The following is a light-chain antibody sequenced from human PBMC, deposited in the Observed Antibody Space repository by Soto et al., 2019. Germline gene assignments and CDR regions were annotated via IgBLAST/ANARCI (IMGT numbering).Light chain of an antibody. V-gene: IGKV3-15*01. CDR3: QQYNNWPPLMCT. J-gene: IGKJ2*02. CDR2: GAS. Sequence: EIVMTQSPATLSLSPGERATLSCRASQSVGSNLAWYQQKVGQAPRLLIYGASTRATRIPARFSGSGSGTEFTLTISSLQSEDFAVYYCQQYNNWPPLMCTFGQGTKLEI. CDR1: QSVGSN.